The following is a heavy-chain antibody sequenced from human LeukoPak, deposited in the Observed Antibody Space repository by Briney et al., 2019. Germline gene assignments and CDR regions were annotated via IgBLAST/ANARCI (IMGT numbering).Heavy chain of an antibody. D-gene: IGHD5-12*01. CDR2: IYTSGST. Sequence: SETLSLTCTVSGGSISSYYWSWIRQPAGKGLEWIRRIYTSGSTKYNPSLKSRVTMSVDTYENQFSLKLSSVTAADTAVYYCARDGNSGYTFDYWGQGTLVTVSS. V-gene: IGHV4-4*07. CDR1: GGSISSYY. CDR3: ARDGNSGYTFDY. J-gene: IGHJ4*02.